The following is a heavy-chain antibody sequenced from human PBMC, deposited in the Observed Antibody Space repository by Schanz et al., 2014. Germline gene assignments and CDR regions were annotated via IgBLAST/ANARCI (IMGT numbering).Heavy chain of an antibody. CDR2: ISGSGAHT. V-gene: IGHV3-NL1*01. Sequence: QVQLVESGGGVVQPGRSLRLSCAASGFTFSTYAMHWVRQAPGKGLEWVSTISGSGAHTYHADSVRGRFTISRDNSKNTLYLQMNSLRAEDTAVYYCAKERIAAAWTFDYWGQGTLVTVSS. D-gene: IGHD6-13*01. CDR3: AKERIAAAWTFDY. J-gene: IGHJ4*02. CDR1: GFTFSTYA.